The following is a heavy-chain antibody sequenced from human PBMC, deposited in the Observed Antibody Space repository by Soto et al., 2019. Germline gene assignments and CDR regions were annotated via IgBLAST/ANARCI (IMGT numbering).Heavy chain of an antibody. D-gene: IGHD3-10*01. CDR3: VRDLYGSGTSLRGWFDP. CDR2: ISSTGIYK. J-gene: IGHJ5*02. V-gene: IGHV3-11*06. CDR1: GFTFSDYY. Sequence: QEQLVESGGGWVKPGGSLRLSCAASGFTFSDYYIAWIRQAPGKVLEWISYISSTGIYKRYADSVKGRFTIARDNANNSLVLQTNSLRADDTAVYYCVRDLYGSGTSLRGWFDPWGQGNLVTVSS.